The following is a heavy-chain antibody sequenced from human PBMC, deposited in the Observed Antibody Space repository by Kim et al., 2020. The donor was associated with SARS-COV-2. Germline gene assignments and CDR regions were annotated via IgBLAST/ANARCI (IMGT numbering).Heavy chain of an antibody. CDR3: TTEEGLTMIVVELPDDAFDI. J-gene: IGHJ3*02. CDR1: GFTFSNAW. V-gene: IGHV3-15*01. D-gene: IGHD3-22*01. CDR2: IKSKTDGGTT. Sequence: GGSLRLSCAASGFTFSNAWMSWVRQAPGKGLEWVGRIKSKTDGGTTDYAAPVKGRFTISRDDSKNTLYLQMNSLKTEDTAVYYCTTEEGLTMIVVELPDDAFDIWGQGTMVTVSS.